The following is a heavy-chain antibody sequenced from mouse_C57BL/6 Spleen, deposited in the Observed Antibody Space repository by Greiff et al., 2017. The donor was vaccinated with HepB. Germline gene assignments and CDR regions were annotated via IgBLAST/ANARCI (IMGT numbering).Heavy chain of an antibody. D-gene: IGHD2-3*01. CDR1: GYSITSGYD. V-gene: IGHV3-1*01. Sequence: EVQVVESGPGMVKPSQSLSLTCTVTGYSITSGYDWHWIRHFPGNKLEWMGYISYSGSTNYNPSLKSRISITHDTSKNHFFLKLNSVTTEDTATYYCARDRADGYSAWFAYWGQGTLVTVSA. J-gene: IGHJ3*01. CDR3: ARDRADGYSAWFAY. CDR2: ISYSGST.